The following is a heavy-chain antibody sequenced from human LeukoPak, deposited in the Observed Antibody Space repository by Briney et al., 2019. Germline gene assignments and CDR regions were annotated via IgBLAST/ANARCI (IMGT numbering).Heavy chain of an antibody. CDR3: AKDSGEAATGYGMDV. V-gene: IGHV3-9*01. CDR2: ISWNSGGI. J-gene: IGHJ6*02. D-gene: IGHD6-13*01. CDR1: GFTFDDYA. Sequence: PGRSLRLSCAASGFTFDDYAMHWVRQAPGKGLEWVSGISWNSGGIAYADSVKGRFTISRDNARNSLYLQMNSLRAEDTALYYCAKDSGEAATGYGMDVWGQGTTVTVSS.